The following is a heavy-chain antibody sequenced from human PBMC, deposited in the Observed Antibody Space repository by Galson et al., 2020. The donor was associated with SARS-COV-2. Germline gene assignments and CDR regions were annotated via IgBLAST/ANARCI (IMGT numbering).Heavy chain of an antibody. CDR2: IWYDGSNK. V-gene: IGHV3-33*01. CDR1: GFTFRSYG. J-gene: IGHJ6*02. D-gene: IGHD3-10*01. CDR3: ARGLLMYYGPGALYGMDV. Sequence: QLGESLKISCAAPGFTFRSYGMHWVRQAPGKGLEWVAVIWYDGSNKYYADSVTGRFTISRDNSKNTLYLQMNSLRAEDTAVYYCARGLLMYYGPGALYGMDVWGQGTTVTVSS.